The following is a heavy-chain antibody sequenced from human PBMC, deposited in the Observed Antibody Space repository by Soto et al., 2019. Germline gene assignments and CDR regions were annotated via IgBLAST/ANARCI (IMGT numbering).Heavy chain of an antibody. CDR3: ARHGVVGATSGSYYYYGMDV. V-gene: IGHV5-10-1*01. Sequence: PGEPLKISCKGSGYSFTSYWISWVRQMPGKGLEWMGRIDPSDSYTNYSPSFQGHVTISADKSISTAYLQWSSLKASDTAMYYCARHGVVGATSGSYYYYGMDVWGQGTTVTVSS. J-gene: IGHJ6*02. CDR2: IDPSDSYT. D-gene: IGHD1-26*01. CDR1: GYSFTSYW.